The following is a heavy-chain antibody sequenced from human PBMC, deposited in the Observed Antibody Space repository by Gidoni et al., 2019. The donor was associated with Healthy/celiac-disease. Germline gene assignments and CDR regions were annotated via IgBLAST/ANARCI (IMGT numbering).Heavy chain of an antibody. D-gene: IGHD2-2*01. Sequence: EGQLVESGGGSVLPGGSLALSCSASGFAFGRYAMHWVRQAPGKGLEYVSAISSNGSSTYDADSLKGRFTISRDNSKNTLYLQMSSLRAEDTAVYYCVKTSVIVPAANGGWDFDLWGRGTLVTVSS. CDR2: ISSNGSST. V-gene: IGHV3-64D*06. CDR3: VKTSVIVPAANGGWDFDL. J-gene: IGHJ2*01. CDR1: GFAFGRYA.